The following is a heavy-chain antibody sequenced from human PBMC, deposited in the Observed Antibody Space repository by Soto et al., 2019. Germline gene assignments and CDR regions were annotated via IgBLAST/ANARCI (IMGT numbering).Heavy chain of an antibody. D-gene: IGHD6-6*01. CDR1: GDSVSSNSSA. CDR3: ALSSIAARPTSGYFQH. CDR2: TYYRSKWYN. J-gene: IGHJ1*01. Sequence: SQTLSLTFAISGDSVSSNSSAWNCISQSPSRGLEWLGRTYYRSKWYNDYAVSVKSRITINPDTSKNQFSLQLNSVTPEDTAVYYCALSSIAARPTSGYFQHWGQGTLVTVSS. V-gene: IGHV6-1*01.